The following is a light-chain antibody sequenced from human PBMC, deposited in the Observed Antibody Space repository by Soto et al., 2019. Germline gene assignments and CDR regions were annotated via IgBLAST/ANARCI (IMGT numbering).Light chain of an antibody. CDR1: QSVSSN. J-gene: IGKJ4*01. Sequence: EIVMTQSPATLSVSPGERATLSCRASQSVSSNLAWYQQRPGQAPRLLIYGASTRATGIPARFSGSGSGTEFTLTISSLQSEDFEVYYCQQYNNWVTFGGGTKVEIK. CDR2: GAS. CDR3: QQYNNWVT. V-gene: IGKV3-15*01.